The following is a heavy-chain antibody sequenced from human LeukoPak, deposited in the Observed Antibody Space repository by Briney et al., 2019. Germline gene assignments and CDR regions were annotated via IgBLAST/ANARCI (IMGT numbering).Heavy chain of an antibody. V-gene: IGHV4-39*02. Sequence: PSETLSLTCTVSGGSISSYYWGWIRQPPGKGLEWIGSIYYSGSTYYNPSLKSRVTISVDTSKNQFSLKLSSVTAADTAVYYCARDSCGGDCYPYYFDYWGQGTLVTVSS. D-gene: IGHD2-21*02. CDR2: IYYSGST. CDR1: GGSISSYY. J-gene: IGHJ4*02. CDR3: ARDSCGGDCYPYYFDY.